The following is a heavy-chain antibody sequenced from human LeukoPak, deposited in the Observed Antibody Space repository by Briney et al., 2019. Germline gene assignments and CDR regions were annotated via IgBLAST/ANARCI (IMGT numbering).Heavy chain of an antibody. CDR2: ISSSGSNI. CDR1: GFIFRSYE. J-gene: IGHJ4*02. V-gene: IGHV3-48*03. CDR3: ARTGGSYPYYFEY. Sequence: GGSLRLSCAASGFIFRSYEMNWVRQAPGKGLEWVSYISSSGSNIYYADSVKGRFTLSRDNAKNSLYLQMNRLRAEDTAVYYCARTGGSYPYYFEYWGQGTLVTVSS. D-gene: IGHD1-26*01.